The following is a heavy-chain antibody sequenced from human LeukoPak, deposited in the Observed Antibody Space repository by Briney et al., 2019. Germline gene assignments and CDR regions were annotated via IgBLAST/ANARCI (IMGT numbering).Heavy chain of an antibody. CDR1: GGSFSGYY. D-gene: IGHD2-15*01. J-gene: IGHJ4*02. Sequence: KASETLSLTCAVYGGSFSGYYWSWIRQPPGKGLEWIGEINHSGSTNYNPSLKSRVTISVDTSKNQFSLKLSSVTAADTAVYYCASPRYCSGGSCYSRAFDYWGQGTLVTVSS. CDR3: ASPRYCSGGSCYSRAFDY. CDR2: INHSGST. V-gene: IGHV4-34*01.